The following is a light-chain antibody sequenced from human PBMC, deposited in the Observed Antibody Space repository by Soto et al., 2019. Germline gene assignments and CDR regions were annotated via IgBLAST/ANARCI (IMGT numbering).Light chain of an antibody. CDR1: NSNIGARYD. V-gene: IGLV1-40*01. CDR2: GNF. CDR3: QSYDSSLSGWV. J-gene: IGLJ3*02. Sequence: SVLTQPPSVSGAPGQRVTISCTGTNSNIGARYDVHWYQQVPGTAPRLLIYGNFNRPSGVPDRFSGTKSGTSASLDITGLQTEDEADYYCQSYDSSLSGWVFGGGTKVTVL.